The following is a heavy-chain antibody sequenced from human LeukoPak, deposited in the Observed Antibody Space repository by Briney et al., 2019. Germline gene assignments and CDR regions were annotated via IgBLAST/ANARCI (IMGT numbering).Heavy chain of an antibody. CDR2: IYYSGST. J-gene: IGHJ3*02. Sequence: PSETLSLTCTVSGGSITSNYWSWIRQPPGKGLEWIGYIYYSGSTNYNPSLKSRVTISVDTSKNQFSLKLSSVTAADTAVYYCARDFTYYDSSGYSRNDAFDIWGQGTMVTVSS. CDR3: ARDFTYYDSSGYSRNDAFDI. D-gene: IGHD3-22*01. V-gene: IGHV4-59*01. CDR1: GGSITSNY.